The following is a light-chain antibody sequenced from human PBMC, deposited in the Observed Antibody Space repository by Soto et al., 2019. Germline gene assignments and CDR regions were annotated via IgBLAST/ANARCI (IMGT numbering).Light chain of an antibody. V-gene: IGKV1-5*03. CDR2: RAS. Sequence: DIQMTQSPSTLSAAVGDRVTITCRASQSIRSELAWYQQKPGKAPKLLIYRASSLDSGVPSRFSGSGSGTDFTLTVSSLQPDDFATYHCLQFESYPLTFGGGTKVDIK. J-gene: IGKJ4*01. CDR3: LQFESYPLT. CDR1: QSIRSE.